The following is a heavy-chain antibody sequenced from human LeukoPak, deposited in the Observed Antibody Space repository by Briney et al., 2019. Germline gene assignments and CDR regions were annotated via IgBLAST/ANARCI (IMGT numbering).Heavy chain of an antibody. CDR2: ISGSGGST. CDR1: GFTFNSYA. D-gene: IGHD3-22*01. CDR3: AKTPITMMVVVMGFGDWYFDL. V-gene: IGHV3-23*01. Sequence: GGSLRLSCAASGFTFNSYAMSWVRQTPGKGLEWVSAISGSGGSTYYADSLKGRFTISRDNSKNTLYLQMNSLRAEDTAVYYCAKTPITMMVVVMGFGDWYFDLWGRGTLVTVSS. J-gene: IGHJ2*01.